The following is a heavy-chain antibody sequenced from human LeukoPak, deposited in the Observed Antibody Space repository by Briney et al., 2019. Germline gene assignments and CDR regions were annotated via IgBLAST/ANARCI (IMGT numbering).Heavy chain of an antibody. CDR2: IMPLFGTA. CDR1: GGTFNNSA. J-gene: IGHJ5*02. D-gene: IGHD4-17*01. V-gene: IGHV1-69*05. CDR3: SRDVHGDYGSGWFDP. Sequence: SVKVSCKTSGGTFNNSAISWVRQAPGQGLEWLGGIMPLFGTAGYAQKFQGRVTITKDESTRTVYLELTSLTSDDTAVYYCSRDVHGDYGSGWFDPWGQGTLVSVSS.